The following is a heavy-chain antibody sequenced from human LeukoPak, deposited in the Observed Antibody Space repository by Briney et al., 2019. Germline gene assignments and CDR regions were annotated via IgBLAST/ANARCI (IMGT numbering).Heavy chain of an antibody. J-gene: IGHJ4*02. Sequence: SETLSLTCAVYGGSFSGYYWSWIRQPPGKGLEWIGEINHSGSTNYNPSLKSRVTISVDTSKNQFSLKLSSVTAADTAVYYCARGYYDFWSGYYITQKPFDYWGQGTLVTVSS. CDR1: GGSFSGYY. CDR3: ARGYYDFWSGYYITQKPFDY. V-gene: IGHV4-34*01. CDR2: INHSGST. D-gene: IGHD3-3*01.